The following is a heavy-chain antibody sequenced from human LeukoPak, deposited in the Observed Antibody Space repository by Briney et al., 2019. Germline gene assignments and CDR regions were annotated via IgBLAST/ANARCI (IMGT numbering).Heavy chain of an antibody. V-gene: IGHV4-59*07. CDR2: KYESGST. J-gene: IGHJ4*02. CDR3: ARHGGSYTFDF. CDR1: WLPLRSYY. D-gene: IGHD1-26*01. Sequence: PSDTLSLPRSLSWLPLRSYYWSWIRQAPGKGLELSGDKYESGSTNSNPPLNSRVIISVDTSKNQFSLRLSAATAADAAVYCCARHGGSYTFDFWGQGVLVTVSS.